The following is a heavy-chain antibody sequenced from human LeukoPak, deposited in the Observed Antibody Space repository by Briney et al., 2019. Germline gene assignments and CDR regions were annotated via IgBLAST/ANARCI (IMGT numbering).Heavy chain of an antibody. D-gene: IGHD2-15*01. V-gene: IGHV4-39*07. CDR3: ARVWDCSGGSCATPWNVHFDY. CDR1: GGSISSSSYY. CDR2: IYYSGST. Sequence: KPSETLSLTCTVSGGSISSSSYYWGWIRQPPGKGLEWIGSIYYSGSTYYNPSLKSRVTISVDTSKNQFSLKLSSVTAADTAVYYCARVWDCSGGSCATPWNVHFDYWGQGTLVTVSS. J-gene: IGHJ4*02.